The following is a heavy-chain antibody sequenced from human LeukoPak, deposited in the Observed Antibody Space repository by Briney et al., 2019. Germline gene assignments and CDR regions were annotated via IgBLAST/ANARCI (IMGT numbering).Heavy chain of an antibody. J-gene: IGHJ4*02. CDR2: ISYDGSKK. CDR1: GFTFTIYG. CDR3: ARDSHFYGSGSYLGY. Sequence: GGSLRLSCAASGFTFTIYGMHWVRQAPGKGLEWVAVISYDGSKKYYADSVKGRFTISRDNSKNTLYLQMNSLRAEDTAVYYCARDSHFYGSGSYLGYWGQGTLVTVSS. V-gene: IGHV3-30*03. D-gene: IGHD3-10*01.